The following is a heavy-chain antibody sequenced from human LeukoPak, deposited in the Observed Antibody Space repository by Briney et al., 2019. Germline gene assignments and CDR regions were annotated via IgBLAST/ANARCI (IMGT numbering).Heavy chain of an antibody. D-gene: IGHD3-3*01. J-gene: IGHJ1*01. V-gene: IGHV4-39*01. CDR2: IYYSGST. Sequence: PSETLSLTCTVSGGSISSSSYYWDWIRQPPGKGPEWIGSIYYSGSTYYNPSLKSRVTISVDTSKNQFSLKLSSVTAADTAVYYCASKNYDFWSGPPGVQHWGQGTLVTVSS. CDR3: ASKNYDFWSGPPGVQH. CDR1: GGSISSSSYY.